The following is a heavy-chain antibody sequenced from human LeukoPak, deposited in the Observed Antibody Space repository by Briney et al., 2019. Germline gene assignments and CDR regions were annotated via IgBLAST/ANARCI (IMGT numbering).Heavy chain of an antibody. J-gene: IGHJ6*03. Sequence: GPSVKVSCKASGYTFTSYYMHWVRQAPGQGLEWMGIINPSGGSTSYAQKFQGRVTITADESTSTAYMELSSLRSEDTAVYYCARVYRVVVPAAFYYYYYMDVWGKGTTVTVSS. D-gene: IGHD2-2*01. CDR2: INPSGGST. CDR3: ARVYRVVVPAAFYYYYYMDV. V-gene: IGHV1-46*01. CDR1: GYTFTSYY.